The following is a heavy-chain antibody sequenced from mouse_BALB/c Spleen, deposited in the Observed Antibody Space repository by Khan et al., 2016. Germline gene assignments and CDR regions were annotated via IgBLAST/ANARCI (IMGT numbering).Heavy chain of an antibody. CDR3: ARRGDYDVDFDY. V-gene: IGHV3-2*02. J-gene: IGHJ2*01. D-gene: IGHD2-4*01. Sequence: EVQLQESGPGLVKPSQSLSLTCTVTGYSITSDYAWNWIRQFPGNKLEWMGYISYSGSTSYNPSLKSRISITRDTSKNQFFLQLNSVTTEDTATYNCARRGDYDVDFDYWSQGTTLTVSS. CDR2: ISYSGST. CDR1: GYSITSDYA.